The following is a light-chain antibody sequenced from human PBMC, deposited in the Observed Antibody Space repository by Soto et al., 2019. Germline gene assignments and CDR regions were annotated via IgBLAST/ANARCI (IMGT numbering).Light chain of an antibody. Sequence: DIQMTQSPSTLSAPVGDRVTITVRASQSISSWLAWYPQQQGKAPKLLIYDASSLESGVPSRFSGSGSGTEFTLTISSLQPDEFATYYGQQYNSYSRTFGQGTKVDIK. CDR3: QQYNSYSRT. V-gene: IGKV1-5*01. J-gene: IGKJ1*01. CDR1: QSISSW. CDR2: DAS.